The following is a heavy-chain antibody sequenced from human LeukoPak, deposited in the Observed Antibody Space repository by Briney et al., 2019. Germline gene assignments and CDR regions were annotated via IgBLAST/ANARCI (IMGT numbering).Heavy chain of an antibody. Sequence: ASVKVSCKASGYTFTSYYMHWVRQAPGQGLEWMGIINPSGGSTSYAQKFQGRVTMTRDTSTSTVYMELSSLRSEDTAVYYCARDLTYCGGDCYLAYSYGMDVWGQGTTVTVSS. J-gene: IGHJ6*02. D-gene: IGHD2-21*02. CDR1: GYTFTSYY. CDR2: INPSGGST. CDR3: ARDLTYCGGDCYLAYSYGMDV. V-gene: IGHV1-46*01.